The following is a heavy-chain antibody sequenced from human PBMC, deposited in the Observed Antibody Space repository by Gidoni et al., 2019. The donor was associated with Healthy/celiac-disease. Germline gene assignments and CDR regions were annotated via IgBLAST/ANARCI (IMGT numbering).Heavy chain of an antibody. D-gene: IGHD1-26*01. CDR3: ASGGWEPSDAFDI. V-gene: IGHV4-38-2*01. J-gene: IGHJ3*02. CDR1: GYSISSGYY. CDR2: IYHSGRT. Sequence: QVQLPASGPGLVMPSETLSLTCAVSGYSISSGYYWGWSRQPPGKGLAWIGSIYHSGRTYYNPALKGRVTISVDTSKNQFSLKLSSVTAADTAVYYCASGGWEPSDAFDIWGQGTMVTVSS.